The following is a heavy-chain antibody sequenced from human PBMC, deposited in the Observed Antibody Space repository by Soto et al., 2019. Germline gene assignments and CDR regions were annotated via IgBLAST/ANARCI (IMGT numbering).Heavy chain of an antibody. CDR3: ARSLEVSSSWTYNWFDP. CDR2: IYHSGST. V-gene: IGHV4-30-2*01. D-gene: IGHD6-13*01. Sequence: SETLSLTCAVSGGSISSGGYSWSWIRQPPGKGLEWIGYIYHSGSTYYNPSLKSRVTISVDTSKNQFSLKLSSVTAADTAVYYCARSLEVSSSWTYNWFDPWGQGTLVTVSS. J-gene: IGHJ5*02. CDR1: GGSISSGGYS.